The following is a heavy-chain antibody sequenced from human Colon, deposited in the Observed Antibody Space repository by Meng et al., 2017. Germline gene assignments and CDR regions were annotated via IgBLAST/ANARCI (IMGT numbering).Heavy chain of an antibody. D-gene: IGHD1-14*01. CDR3: CGGIAGTGRPLYFDY. CDR2: IYDYGRT. V-gene: IGHV4-4*02. J-gene: IGHJ4*02. CDR1: GCPFTSGTC. Sequence: QGTLQVCGPVLVKPMGPLSLTFPVSGCPFTSGTCGGWVRQTQGKGLWWIGEIYDYGRTNYHPSLMSRVTISIDKSKSQFSLDLSSVIAADTAVYYCCGGIAGTGRPLYFDYWGQGTLVTVSS.